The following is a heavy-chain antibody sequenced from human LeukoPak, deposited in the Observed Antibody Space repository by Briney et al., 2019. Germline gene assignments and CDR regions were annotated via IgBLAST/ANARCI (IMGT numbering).Heavy chain of an antibody. CDR1: GFTFSSYV. CDR3: ANRFWIRGDFVDY. D-gene: IGHD3-3*01. V-gene: IGHV3-23*01. J-gene: IGHJ4*02. CDR2: VGGSGGST. Sequence: GGSLRLSCAASGFTFSSYVMSWVRQAPGKGLEWVSLVGGSGGSTYYADSVKGRFTISRDNSKNTLYLQMNSLRAEDTAVYYCANRFWIRGDFVDYWGQGTLVTVSS.